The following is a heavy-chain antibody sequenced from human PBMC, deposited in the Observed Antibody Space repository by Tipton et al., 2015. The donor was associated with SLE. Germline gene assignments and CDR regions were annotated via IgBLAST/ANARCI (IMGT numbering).Heavy chain of an antibody. CDR2: ISTDNGNT. D-gene: IGHD1-1*01. V-gene: IGHV1-18*01. CDR1: GYMFTSYG. Sequence: QVQLVQSGAEVKKPGASVKVSCKASGYMFTSYGISWVRQAPGQGPEWMGWISTDNGNTNYPQKFQGRVIMTTDRSTSTAYMELRSLRPDDTAVYFCARDPRPRNDFFDYWGQGTLLTVSS. CDR3: ARDPRPRNDFFDY. J-gene: IGHJ4*02.